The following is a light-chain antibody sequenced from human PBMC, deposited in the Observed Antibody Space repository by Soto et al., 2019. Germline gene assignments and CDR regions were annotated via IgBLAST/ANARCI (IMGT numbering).Light chain of an antibody. Sequence: QSALTQPPSASGSPGQSVTISCTGTSSDVGANNYVSWYQQHPGKAPKLMIYEVTKRPSGVPDRFSGSKSGNTASLTVSGLQAEDEADYYCSSFTSASTYVFGTGTKVTVL. CDR1: SSDVGANNY. J-gene: IGLJ1*01. CDR2: EVT. V-gene: IGLV2-8*01. CDR3: SSFTSASTYV.